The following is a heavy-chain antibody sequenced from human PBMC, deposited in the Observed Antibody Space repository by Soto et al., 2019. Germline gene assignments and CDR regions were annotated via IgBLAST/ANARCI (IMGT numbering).Heavy chain of an antibody. V-gene: IGHV1-69*01. CDR1: GGTFTSHA. CDR3: AGDVTVNYYDSTYYYYAMDV. J-gene: IGHJ6*02. Sequence: QVQLVQSGAEVKMPGSSVQVSCKASGGTFTSHAISWVRQAPGQGLEWMGVIIPFFKATNYAQKFQGRVTITADDSMSTAYMELYSLTSEDTAVYYCAGDVTVNYYDSTYYYYAMDVWGQGTTVTVSS. D-gene: IGHD3-16*01. CDR2: IIPFFKAT.